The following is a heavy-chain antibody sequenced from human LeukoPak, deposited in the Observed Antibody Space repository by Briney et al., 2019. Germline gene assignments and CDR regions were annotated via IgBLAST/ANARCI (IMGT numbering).Heavy chain of an antibody. CDR3: ARFSPDIVVVPAADSLDY. CDR2: IYYSGST. J-gene: IGHJ4*02. V-gene: IGHV4-59*12. Sequence: SETLSLTCTVSGGSISSYYWSWIRQPPGKGLEWIGYIYYSGSTNYNPSLKSRVTISVDTSKNQFSLKLSSVTAADTAVYYCARFSPDIVVVPAADSLDYWGQGTLVTVSS. CDR1: GGSISSYY. D-gene: IGHD2-2*01.